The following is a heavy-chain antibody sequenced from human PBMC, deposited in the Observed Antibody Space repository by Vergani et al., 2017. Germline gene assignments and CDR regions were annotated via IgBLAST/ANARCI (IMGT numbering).Heavy chain of an antibody. J-gene: IGHJ4*02. Sequence: QVQLVQSGSEVKKPAASVKISCKASGFNFNKYIFVWVRQAPGQGLEWMGWSTGHNDNTNYAQNFQGRVTMTADSSTRTAYMELRSLTSDDTAVYYCARDTEDYGDYPLDYWGQGTLVTVSS. CDR1: GFNFNKYI. D-gene: IGHD4-17*01. CDR2: STGHNDNT. V-gene: IGHV1-18*04. CDR3: ARDTEDYGDYPLDY.